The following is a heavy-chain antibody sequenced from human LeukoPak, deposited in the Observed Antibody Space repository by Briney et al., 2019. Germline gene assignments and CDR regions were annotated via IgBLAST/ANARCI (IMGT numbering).Heavy chain of an antibody. D-gene: IGHD3-16*01. Sequence: GGSLRLSCAASGSIFSSYAMSWVRQAPGKGLEWVSGISGSGGSTYYADSVKGRFTISRDNSKNTLYLQMNSLRAEDTAVYHCAKDQDSEGVYYFDYWGQGTLVTVSS. CDR1: GSIFSSYA. CDR3: AKDQDSEGVYYFDY. J-gene: IGHJ4*02. V-gene: IGHV3-23*01. CDR2: ISGSGGST.